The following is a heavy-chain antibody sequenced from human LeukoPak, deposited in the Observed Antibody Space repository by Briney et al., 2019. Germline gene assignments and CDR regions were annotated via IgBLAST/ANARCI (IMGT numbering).Heavy chain of an antibody. CDR3: AREGRWGMKYYFDF. D-gene: IGHD4-23*01. V-gene: IGHV4-59*11. J-gene: IGHJ4*02. CDR1: GGSLSSHY. Sequence: SETLSLTCNVSGGSLSSHYWSWVRQSPEKGLEWIGQIYHTGSTHYNPSLRSRFAISVDTSKNKFFLNVKSVTAADTAVYYCAREGRWGMKYYFDFWGREPWSSSPQ. CDR2: IYHTGST.